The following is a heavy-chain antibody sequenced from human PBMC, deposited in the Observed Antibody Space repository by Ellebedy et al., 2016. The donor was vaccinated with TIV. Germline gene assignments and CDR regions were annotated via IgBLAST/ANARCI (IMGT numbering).Heavy chain of an antibody. J-gene: IGHJ4*02. CDR3: ASQTHYYDSSGYHPIDY. CDR1: GGSISTYY. V-gene: IGHV4-59*12. Sequence: MPSETLSLTCTVSGGSISTYYCSWIRQPPGKGLEWIGYIYNSGTNYNPSLKSRVTISVDTSKNQFSLKLSSVTAADTAVYYCASQTHYYDSSGYHPIDYWGQGTLVTVSS. D-gene: IGHD3-22*01. CDR2: IYNSGT.